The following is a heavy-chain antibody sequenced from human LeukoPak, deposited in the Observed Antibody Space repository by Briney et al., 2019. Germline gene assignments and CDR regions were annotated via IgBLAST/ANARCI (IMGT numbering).Heavy chain of an antibody. J-gene: IGHJ4*02. V-gene: IGHV3-33*01. CDR1: GFSFRMYG. CDR3: AREGRVGYSYGLFDY. CDR2: IWYDGTKK. Sequence: PGGSLRLSCTASGFSFRMYGMHWVRQAPGKGLEWVAVIWYDGTKKFYGDSVKGRFTVSRDNSKNTLYLQMNSLRAEDTAVYYCAREGRVGYSYGLFDYWGQGTLVTVSS. D-gene: IGHD5-18*01.